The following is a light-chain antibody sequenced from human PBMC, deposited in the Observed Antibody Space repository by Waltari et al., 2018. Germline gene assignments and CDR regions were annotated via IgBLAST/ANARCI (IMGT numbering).Light chain of an antibody. V-gene: IGKV1-39*01. CDR2: GAS. Sequence: DIQMTQPPSSLSASVGDRVTITCRASQSISSYLNWYQQKPGKAPNLLIYGASSLQSGVPSRFRGSGSGTEFTLTISSLQPEDFATYYCQQTYNTPRTFGQGTKVETK. CDR3: QQTYNTPRT. J-gene: IGKJ1*01. CDR1: QSISSY.